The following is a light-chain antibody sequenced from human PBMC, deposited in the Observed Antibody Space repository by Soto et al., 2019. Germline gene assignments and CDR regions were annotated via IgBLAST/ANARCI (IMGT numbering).Light chain of an antibody. CDR3: SSYTTSTTVV. V-gene: IGLV2-14*01. Sequence: QSVLTQPASVSGSPGQSITISCTGGSSDIGGYNYVSWFQQHPGKAPKLMIYEVSSRPSGVSNRFSGSKSGNTASLTISGPQPEDEADYYCSSYTTSTTVVFGTGTKVTV. J-gene: IGLJ1*01. CDR1: SSDIGGYNY. CDR2: EVS.